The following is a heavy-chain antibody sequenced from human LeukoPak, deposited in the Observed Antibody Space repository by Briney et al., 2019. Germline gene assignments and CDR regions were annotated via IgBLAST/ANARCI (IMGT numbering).Heavy chain of an antibody. CDR1: GFTFSDYY. CDR2: ISSSGSTI. D-gene: IGHD2/OR15-2a*01. CDR3: ARDNRYYYYYGMGV. Sequence: GGSLRLSCAASGFTFSDYYMSWIRQAPGKGLEWVSYISSSGSTIYYADSVKGRFTISRDNAKNSLYLQMNSLRAEDTAVYYCARDNRYYYYYGMGVWGQGTTVTVSS. J-gene: IGHJ6*02. V-gene: IGHV3-11*01.